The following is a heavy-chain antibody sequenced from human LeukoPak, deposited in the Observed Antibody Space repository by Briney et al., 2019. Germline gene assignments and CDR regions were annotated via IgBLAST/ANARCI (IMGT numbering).Heavy chain of an antibody. CDR2: ITGGGDTT. D-gene: IGHD3-9*01. V-gene: IGHV3-23*01. CDR1: GFTFSSYA. CDR3: AKAANYDILTGYYLDY. Sequence: PGGSLRLSCAASGFTFSSYAMTWVRQAPGKGLEWVSAITGGGDTTYYADSVKGRFTISRDNSKNTLYLQMNNLRAEDTAMYYCAKAANYDILTGYYLDYWGQGTLVTVSS. J-gene: IGHJ4*02.